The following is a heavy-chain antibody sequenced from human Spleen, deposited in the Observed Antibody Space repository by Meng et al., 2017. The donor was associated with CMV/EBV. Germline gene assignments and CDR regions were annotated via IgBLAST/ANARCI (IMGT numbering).Heavy chain of an antibody. V-gene: IGHV4-34*01. CDR3: ARGLSSWYNWFDP. CDR2: INHSGST. J-gene: IGHJ5*02. Sequence: QVHLQQWGAGLLKPSETLPLTCAVYGGSFSGYYWSWIRQPPGKGLEWIGEINHSGSTNYNPSLKSRVTISVDTSKNQFSLKLSSVTAADTAVYYCARGLSSWYNWFDPWGQGTLVTVSS. CDR1: GGSFSGYY. D-gene: IGHD6-13*01.